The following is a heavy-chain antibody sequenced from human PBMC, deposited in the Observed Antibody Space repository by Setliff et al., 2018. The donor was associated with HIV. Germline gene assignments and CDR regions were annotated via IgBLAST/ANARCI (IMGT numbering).Heavy chain of an antibody. CDR1: GGSINNDIYF. D-gene: IGHD6-13*01. CDR3: ARPSRTSPYWFDY. Sequence: KASETLSLTCSVSGGSINNDIYFWTWIRQHPGKGLEWIGYIYYSGNTYYHPSLKSRFTISVDTSKNQFSLRLTSVTAADTARYFCARPSRTSPYWFDYWGQGILVTVSS. V-gene: IGHV4-31*03. J-gene: IGHJ4*02. CDR2: IYYSGNT.